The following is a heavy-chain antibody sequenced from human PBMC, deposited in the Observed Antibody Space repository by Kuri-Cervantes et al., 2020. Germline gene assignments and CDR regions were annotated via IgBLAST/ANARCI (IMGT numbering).Heavy chain of an antibody. J-gene: IGHJ6*02. CDR2: ISWNSGSI. CDR3: AKDRGITYGMDV. CDR1: EFTFDDYA. Sequence: SLKISCAASEFTFDDYAMHWVRQAPGKGLEWVSGISWNSGSIGYADSVKGRFTISRDNAKNSLYLQMNSLRAEDTALYYCAKDRGITYGMDVWGQGTTVTVSS. V-gene: IGHV3-9*01. D-gene: IGHD3-3*01.